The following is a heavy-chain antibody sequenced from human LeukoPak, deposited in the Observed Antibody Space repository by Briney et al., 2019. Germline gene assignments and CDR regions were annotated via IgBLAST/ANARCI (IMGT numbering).Heavy chain of an antibody. Sequence: GGSLRLSCAASGFTFDDYAMHWVRQAPGKGLEWVSGISWNSGSIGYADSVKGRFTISRDNAKNSLYLQMNSLRAEDTAVYYCAKDSMIVVVTAGYFDYWGQGTLVTVSS. J-gene: IGHJ4*02. CDR3: AKDSMIVVVTAGYFDY. V-gene: IGHV3-9*01. D-gene: IGHD3-22*01. CDR2: ISWNSGSI. CDR1: GFTFDDYA.